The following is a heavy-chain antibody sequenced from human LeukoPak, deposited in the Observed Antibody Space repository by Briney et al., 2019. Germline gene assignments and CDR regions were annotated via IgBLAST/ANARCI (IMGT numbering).Heavy chain of an antibody. CDR3: ARGMGKYCSSTSCYTVY. CDR2: IFSRGST. Sequence: SETLSLTCTVGGGSISSGTNYWGWIRQPPGTGLEWIGSIFSRGSTYYNPSLKSGVSISLDTAKNQFSLKLSSVTAADTAVYYCARGMGKYCSSTSCYTVYWGQGTLVTVSS. CDR1: GGSISSGTNY. J-gene: IGHJ4*02. D-gene: IGHD2-2*02. V-gene: IGHV4-39*01.